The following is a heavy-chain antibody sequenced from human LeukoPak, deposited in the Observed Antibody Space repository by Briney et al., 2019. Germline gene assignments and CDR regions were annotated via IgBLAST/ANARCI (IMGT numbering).Heavy chain of an antibody. V-gene: IGHV3-30*04. CDR1: GFTFSSYA. Sequence: GGSLRLSCAASGFTFSSYAMHWVRQAPGKGLEWVAVISYDGSNKYYADSVKGRFTISRDNSKNTLYLQMNSLRAEDTAVYYCAKDLYYYDSSGFPDAFDIWGQGTMVTVSS. J-gene: IGHJ3*02. CDR2: ISYDGSNK. D-gene: IGHD3-22*01. CDR3: AKDLYYYDSSGFPDAFDI.